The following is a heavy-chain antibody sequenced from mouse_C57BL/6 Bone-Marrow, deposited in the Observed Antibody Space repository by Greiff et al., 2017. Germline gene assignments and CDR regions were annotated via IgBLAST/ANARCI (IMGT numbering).Heavy chain of an antibody. Sequence: QVQLKQPGAELVRPGSSVKLSCKASGYTFTSYWMDWVKQRPGQGLEWIGNIYPSDSETHYNQKFKDKATLTVDKSSSTAYMQLSSLTSEDSAVYYCARPITTVVAGVYYFDYWGQGTTLTVAS. J-gene: IGHJ2*01. CDR3: ARPITTVVAGVYYFDY. V-gene: IGHV1-61*01. CDR2: IYPSDSET. CDR1: GYTFTSYW. D-gene: IGHD1-1*01.